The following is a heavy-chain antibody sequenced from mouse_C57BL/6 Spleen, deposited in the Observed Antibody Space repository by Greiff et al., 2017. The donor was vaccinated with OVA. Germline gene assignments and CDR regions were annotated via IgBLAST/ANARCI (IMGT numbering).Heavy chain of an antibody. J-gene: IGHJ2*01. CDR3: TTLAAQATSLCDY. V-gene: IGHV14-4*01. D-gene: IGHD3-2*02. CDR1: GFNIKDDY. CDR2: IDPENGDT. Sequence: EVQLQQSGAELVRPGASVKLSCTASGFNIKDDYMHWVKQRPEQGLEWIGWIDPENGDTEYASKFQGKATITADTSSNTAYLQLSSLTSEDTAVYYCTTLAAQATSLCDYWGQGTTLTVSS.